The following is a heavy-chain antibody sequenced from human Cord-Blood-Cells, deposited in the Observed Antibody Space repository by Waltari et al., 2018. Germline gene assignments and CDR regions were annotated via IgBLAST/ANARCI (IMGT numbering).Heavy chain of an antibody. CDR3: ARKGYFDY. J-gene: IGHJ4*02. CDR1: GFPYRSYR. Sequence: EVQLVESGGGLVKPGGSLRLSCAPSGFPYRSYRMNWVRQAPGKGLEWVSSISSSSSYIYYADSVKGRFTISRDNAKNSLYLQMNSLRAEDTAVYYCARKGYFDYWGQGTLVTVSS. CDR2: ISSSSSYI. V-gene: IGHV3-21*01.